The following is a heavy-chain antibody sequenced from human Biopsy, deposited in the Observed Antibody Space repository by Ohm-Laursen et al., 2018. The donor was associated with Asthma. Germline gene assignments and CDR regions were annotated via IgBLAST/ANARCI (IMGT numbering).Heavy chain of an antibody. CDR3: ARCQVGYSSGWSLLLKKIYYSGMDV. D-gene: IGHD6-19*01. CDR1: GYSLTDLS. J-gene: IGHJ6*02. Sequence: SVKVSCKISGYSLTDLSMHWVRQAPGQGLEWLGGIMTVFGTANYAQKFQGRVTITADESTSTAYMEVTSLRSEDTAIYYCARCQVGYSSGWSLLLKKIYYSGMDVWGQGTAVTVSS. CDR2: IMTVFGTA. V-gene: IGHV1-69*13.